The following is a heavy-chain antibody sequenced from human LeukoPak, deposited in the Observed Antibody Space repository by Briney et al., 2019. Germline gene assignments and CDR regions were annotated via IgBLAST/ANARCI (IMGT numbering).Heavy chain of an antibody. CDR2: IHYSGSA. V-gene: IGHV4-31*03. CDR3: ARERDSNYYDSRGYSDAFDI. D-gene: IGHD3-22*01. CDR1: GGSIRSGAYF. J-gene: IGHJ3*02. Sequence: SETLSLTCTVSGGSIRSGAYFWSWIRQRPGKGLEWIGYIHYSGSAYYNPSLKSRITVSVDTTKNQFSLKLSSVTAADTAVYYCARERDSNYYDSRGYSDAFDIWGQGIMVTVSS.